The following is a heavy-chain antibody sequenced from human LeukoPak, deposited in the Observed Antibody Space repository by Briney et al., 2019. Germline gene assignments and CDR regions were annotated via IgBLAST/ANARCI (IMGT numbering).Heavy chain of an antibody. V-gene: IGHV4-59*02. CDR1: GGSVSSYY. CDR2: LSHSGSS. Sequence: SETLSLTCTVSGGSVSSYYWSWIRQPPGRGLEWIGYLSHSGSSDSNPSLKSRVTILVDTSKNQFSLKLSSVTAADTAVYYCARARYANAWYVCDFWVQGTMVSVCS. CDR3: ARARYANAWYVCDF. D-gene: IGHD2-2*01. J-gene: IGHJ3*01.